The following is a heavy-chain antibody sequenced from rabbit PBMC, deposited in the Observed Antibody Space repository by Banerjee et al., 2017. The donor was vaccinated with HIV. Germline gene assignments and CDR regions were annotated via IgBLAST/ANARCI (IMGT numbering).Heavy chain of an antibody. CDR2: IDAGTSGST. V-gene: IGHV1S45*01. CDR3: ARDLAGVIGWNFNL. Sequence: QEQLVESGGDLVKPGASLTLTCTASGFSFSSSDYMCWVRQAPGKGLEWIACIDAGTSGSTWYASWAKGRFTISKASSTTVTLQMTSLTAADTATYLCARDLAGVIGWNFNLWGPGTLVTVS. CDR1: GFSFSSSDY. D-gene: IGHD4-1*01. J-gene: IGHJ4*01.